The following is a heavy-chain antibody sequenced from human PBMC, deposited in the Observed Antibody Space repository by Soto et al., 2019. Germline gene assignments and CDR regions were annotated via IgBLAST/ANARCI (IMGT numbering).Heavy chain of an antibody. D-gene: IGHD1-26*01. CDR1: GGSISSYY. Sequence: QVQLQESGPGLVKPSETLSLTCTVSGGSISSYYWCWIRQPAGQGLGWVGRIHPSGSTNYNPTLISRFSMAISTSKNEYSLQRCSVTAAAAAVYYSARPATPVGAPSDFYYLGQGTLVTV. CDR3: ARPATPVGAPSDFYY. V-gene: IGHV4-4*07. J-gene: IGHJ4*02. CDR2: IHPSGST.